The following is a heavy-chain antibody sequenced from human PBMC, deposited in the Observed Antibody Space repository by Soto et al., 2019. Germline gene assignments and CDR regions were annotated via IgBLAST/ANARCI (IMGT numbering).Heavy chain of an antibody. V-gene: IGHV3-33*01. J-gene: IGHJ4*02. CDR1: GFTFSSYG. D-gene: IGHD1-26*01. Sequence: PGGSLRLSCXASGFTFSSYGMHWVRQAQGKGLEWVAVIWYDGSNKYYADSVKGRFTTSRDNSKNTLYLQMNSLRAEDTAVYYCARDPNSWELLTFDYWGQGTLVTVSS. CDR2: IWYDGSNK. CDR3: ARDPNSWELLTFDY.